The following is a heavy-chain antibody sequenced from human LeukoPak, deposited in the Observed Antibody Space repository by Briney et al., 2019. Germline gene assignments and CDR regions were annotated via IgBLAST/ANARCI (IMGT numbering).Heavy chain of an antibody. D-gene: IGHD4/OR15-4a*01. Sequence: SETLSLTCTVSGGSISSGGYYWSWIRQHPGQGLEWIGYIYYSGSTYYNPSLKSRVTISVDTSKNQFSLKLSSVTAADTAVYYCARGAHDAFDIWGQGTMVTVSS. CDR3: ARGAHDAFDI. V-gene: IGHV4-31*03. CDR1: GGSISSGGYY. J-gene: IGHJ3*02. CDR2: IYYSGST.